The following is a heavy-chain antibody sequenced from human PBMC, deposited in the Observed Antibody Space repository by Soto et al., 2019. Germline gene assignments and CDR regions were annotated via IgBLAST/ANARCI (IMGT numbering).Heavy chain of an antibody. Sequence: SETLALTCTVSGGSTSSYYWSWLRQPPGKGLGAIPYSCYSGSSNCNPTLKSRVTISVDTSKNQSSRKLRSVPAADTAVYYCAREILGWFEPWGQATLVTVSS. D-gene: IGHD3-10*01. J-gene: IGHJ5*02. CDR1: GGSTSSYY. CDR2: SCYSGSS. V-gene: IGHV4-59*01. CDR3: AREILGWFEP.